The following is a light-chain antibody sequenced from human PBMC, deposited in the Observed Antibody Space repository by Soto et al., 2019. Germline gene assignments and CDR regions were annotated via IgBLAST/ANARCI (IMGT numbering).Light chain of an antibody. Sequence: EIVLTQSPGTLSWSPGERATLSCRASQSVSRSYLAWYQQKPGQAPRLLIYGASSRATGIPDRFSGSGSGTDFTLTISRLEPEDFAVYYCQQYGSSPPWTFGQGTNVEIK. J-gene: IGKJ1*01. CDR1: QSVSRSY. V-gene: IGKV3-20*01. CDR2: GAS. CDR3: QQYGSSPPWT.